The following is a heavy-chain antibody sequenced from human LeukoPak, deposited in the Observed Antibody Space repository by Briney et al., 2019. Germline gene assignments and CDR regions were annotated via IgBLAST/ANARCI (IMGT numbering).Heavy chain of an antibody. CDR3: ARASEPHIYRFLEWLLPLDW. CDR2: ISTYNGDT. CDR1: GYTFINHY. D-gene: IGHD3-3*01. J-gene: IGHJ4*02. V-gene: IGHV1-18*01. Sequence: GASVKVSCKASGYTFINHYINWVRQAPGQGLEWMGWISTYNGDTNYAQKLQGRVTMTRDTSTSTAYLDLRSLTSDDTAVYYCARASEPHIYRFLEWLLPLDWWGQGTRVTVSS.